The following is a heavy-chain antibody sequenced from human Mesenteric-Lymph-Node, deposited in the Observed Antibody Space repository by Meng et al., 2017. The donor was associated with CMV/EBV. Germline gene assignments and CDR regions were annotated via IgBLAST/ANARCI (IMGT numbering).Heavy chain of an antibody. V-gene: IGHV3-7*01. CDR2: IKQDGSEK. D-gene: IGHD4-23*01. Sequence: GESLKISCAASGFTFNMYWMTWVRQAPGKGLEWVANIKQDGSEKYYVDSVKGRFTISRDNAKNSLYLQMNSLRAEDTAVYYCARDGNSDYFFDYWGQGTLVTVSS. J-gene: IGHJ4*02. CDR1: GFTFNMYW. CDR3: ARDGNSDYFFDY.